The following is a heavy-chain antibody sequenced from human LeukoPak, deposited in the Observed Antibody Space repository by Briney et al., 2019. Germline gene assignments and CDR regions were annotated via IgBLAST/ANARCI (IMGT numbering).Heavy chain of an antibody. Sequence: GGSLRLSCAASGFTFSSYAMHWVRQAPGKGLGWVAVISYDGSNKYYADSVKGRFTISRENSKNTLYLQMNSLRAEDTAVYYCARPIRTQWQYDAFDIWGQGTMVTVSS. CDR1: GFTFSSYA. D-gene: IGHD6-19*01. CDR2: ISYDGSNK. CDR3: ARPIRTQWQYDAFDI. V-gene: IGHV3-30-3*01. J-gene: IGHJ3*02.